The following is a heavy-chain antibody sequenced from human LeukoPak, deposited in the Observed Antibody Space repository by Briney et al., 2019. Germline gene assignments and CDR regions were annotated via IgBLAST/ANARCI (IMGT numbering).Heavy chain of an antibody. CDR3: ARVGRPLEGTTGLEDY. CDR2: INHSGST. J-gene: IGHJ4*02. Sequence: SETLSLTCAVYGGSFSGYYWSWIRQPPGKGLEWIGEINHSGSTNYNPSLKSRVTISVDTSKNQFSLNLSSVTAADTAVYYCARVGRPLEGTTGLEDYWGQGTLVTVSS. CDR1: GGSFSGYY. D-gene: IGHD4-11*01. V-gene: IGHV4-34*01.